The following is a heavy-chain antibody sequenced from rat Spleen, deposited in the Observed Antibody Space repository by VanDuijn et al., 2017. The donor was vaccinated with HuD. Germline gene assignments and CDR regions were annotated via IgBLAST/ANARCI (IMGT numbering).Heavy chain of an antibody. D-gene: IGHD1-11*01. V-gene: IGHV5S10*01. CDR3: ATQGYGGYYNCFTY. Sequence: EVQLVESGGGLVQPGNSLKLSCAVSGFTFNDYAMAWVRQSPKKGLEWVATINYDGSSIYYRDSVKGRFTISRDNAKSTLYLQMDSLRSEDTATYYCATQGYGGYYNCFTYWGQGTLVTVSS. CDR1: GFTFNDYA. J-gene: IGHJ3*01. CDR2: INYDGSSI.